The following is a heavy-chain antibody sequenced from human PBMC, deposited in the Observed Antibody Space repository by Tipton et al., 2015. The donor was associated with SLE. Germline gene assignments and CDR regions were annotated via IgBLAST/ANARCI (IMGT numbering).Heavy chain of an antibody. D-gene: IGHD2-2*01. CDR1: GGSISTYY. CDR2: IYYSGST. Sequence: LRLSCTLSGGSISTYYWSWIRQPPGKGLEWIGYIYYSGSTNYNPSLKSRVTISIDTSKNQFSLKLNSVTAADTAVYYCARGERSSMPDYWGQGTLVTVSS. V-gene: IGHV4-59*08. CDR3: ARGERSSMPDY. J-gene: IGHJ4*02.